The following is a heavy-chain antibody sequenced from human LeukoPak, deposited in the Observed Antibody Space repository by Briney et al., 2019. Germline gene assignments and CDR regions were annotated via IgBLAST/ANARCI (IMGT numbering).Heavy chain of an antibody. CDR3: AKDRGYSSSWYGPDY. D-gene: IGHD6-13*01. V-gene: IGHV3-9*01. CDR2: IRWNSAGI. Sequence: PGRSLRLSCAASGFTFDDYAMHWVRQAPGKGLEWVSGIRWNSAGIGYADSVKGRFTISRDNAKNSLYLQMNSLRAEDTALYYCAKDRGYSSSWYGPDYWGQGTLVTVSS. J-gene: IGHJ4*02. CDR1: GFTFDDYA.